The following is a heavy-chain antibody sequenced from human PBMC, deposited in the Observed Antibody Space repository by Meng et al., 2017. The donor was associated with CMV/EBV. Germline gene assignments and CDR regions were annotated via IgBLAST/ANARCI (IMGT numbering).Heavy chain of an antibody. D-gene: IGHD3-3*01. CDR3: ARESSYDVSHDY. CDR1: GYTFTSYY. CDR2: INPSGGST. J-gene: IGHJ4*02. Sequence: GQLVESGGVSEKAWGAIEGFRQASGYTFTSYYMHWVRQAPGQGLEWIGIINPSGGSTSYAQKFQGRVTMTRDTSTSTVYMELSSLRSEDAAVYYCARESSYDVSHDYWGQGTLVTVSS. V-gene: IGHV1-46*01.